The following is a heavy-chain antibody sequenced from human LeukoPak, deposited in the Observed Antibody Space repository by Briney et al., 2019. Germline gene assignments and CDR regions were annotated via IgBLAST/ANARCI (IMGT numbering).Heavy chain of an antibody. D-gene: IGHD2-15*01. Sequence: PGGSLRLSCAASGXTFSSYWMHWVRQAPGKGLEWVSRINSDGSSTNYADSVKGRFTISRDNAKNTLYLQMNSLRAEDTAVYYCARGTGGWPAPLDYWGQGTLVTVSS. V-gene: IGHV3-74*01. CDR2: INSDGSST. CDR3: ARGTGGWPAPLDY. CDR1: GXTFSSYW. J-gene: IGHJ4*02.